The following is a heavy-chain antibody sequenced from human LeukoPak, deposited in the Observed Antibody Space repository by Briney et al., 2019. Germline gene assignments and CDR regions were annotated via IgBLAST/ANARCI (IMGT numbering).Heavy chain of an antibody. CDR3: ARDVDGSSSYYYYYMDV. J-gene: IGHJ6*03. CDR2: ISAYNGNT. CDR1: GYTFTSYG. D-gene: IGHD6-6*01. V-gene: IGHV1-18*01. Sequence: ASVKVSCKASGYTFTSYGISWVRQAPGQGLEWMGWISAYNGNTNYAQKLQGRVTMTTDTSTSTAYMELRSLRSEDTAVYYCARDVDGSSSYYYYYMDVWGKGTTVTVSS.